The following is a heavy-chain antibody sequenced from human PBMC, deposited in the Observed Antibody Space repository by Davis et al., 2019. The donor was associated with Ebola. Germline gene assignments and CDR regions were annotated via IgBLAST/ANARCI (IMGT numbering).Heavy chain of an antibody. CDR3: GGIVVVPAAMFLHDY. V-gene: IGHV4-39*01. CDR2: IYYSGST. J-gene: IGHJ4*02. Sequence: SETLSLTCTVSGGSISSSSYYWGWIRQPPGKGLEWIGSIYYSGSTYYNPSLESRVTISVDTSKNQFSLKLSSVTAADTAVYYCGGIVVVPAAMFLHDYWGQGTLVTVSS. CDR1: GGSISSSSYY. D-gene: IGHD2-2*01.